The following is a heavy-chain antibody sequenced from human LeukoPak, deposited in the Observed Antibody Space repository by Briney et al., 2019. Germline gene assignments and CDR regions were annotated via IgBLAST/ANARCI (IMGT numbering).Heavy chain of an antibody. CDR2: ISSSSSYI. D-gene: IGHD3-10*01. Sequence: GGSLRLSCAASGFTFSSYSMNWVRQAPGKGLEWVSSISSSSSYIYYADSVKGRFTISRDNAKNSLYLQMNSLRAEDTAVYYCARVADMVRGVIHYYFDYWGQGTLVTASS. CDR3: ARVADMVRGVIHYYFDY. CDR1: GFTFSSYS. V-gene: IGHV3-21*01. J-gene: IGHJ4*02.